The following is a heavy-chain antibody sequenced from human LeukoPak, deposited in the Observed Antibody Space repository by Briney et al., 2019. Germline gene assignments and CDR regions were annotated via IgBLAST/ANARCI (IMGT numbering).Heavy chain of an antibody. V-gene: IGHV4-59*01. CDR3: ARFVVVPAAILGYWFDP. J-gene: IGHJ5*02. Sequence: SETLSLTCTVSGGSISSYYWRWIRQPPGKGLEWIGYIYYSGSTNYNPSLKSRVTISVDTSKNQFSLKLSSVTAADTAVYYCARFVVVPAAILGYWFDPWGQGTLVTVSS. D-gene: IGHD2-2*01. CDR1: GGSISSYY. CDR2: IYYSGST.